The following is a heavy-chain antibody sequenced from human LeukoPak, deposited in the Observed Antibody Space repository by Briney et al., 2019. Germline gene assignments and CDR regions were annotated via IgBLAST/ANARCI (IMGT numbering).Heavy chain of an antibody. Sequence: SETLSLTCSFSGDIMSNAFWAWIRQPAGEGLEWIGRIYSSGATHYNRSLKSRINMSIDTSKNRFSLNLSSVPAEDNAVYYCARDRLRYCSGGSCYSNYYYGMAVWGQGTTATVSS. J-gene: IGHJ6*02. D-gene: IGHD2-15*01. CDR3: ARDRLRYCSGGSCYSNYYYGMAV. CDR1: GDIMSNAF. V-gene: IGHV4-4*07. CDR2: IYSSGAT.